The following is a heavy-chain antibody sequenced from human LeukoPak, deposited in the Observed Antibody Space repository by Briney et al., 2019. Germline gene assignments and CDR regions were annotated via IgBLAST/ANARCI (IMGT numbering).Heavy chain of an antibody. CDR3: ARADRSGYFGNVVAFDI. Sequence: PSETLSLTCTVSGGPINSGSYSWTWIRQPAGKGLEWIVRIHISGSTHYTPSLKSRVTISVDTSKNQFSLKLSSVTAADTAVYYCARADRSGYFGNVVAFDIWGQGTMVTVSS. J-gene: IGHJ3*02. V-gene: IGHV4-61*02. D-gene: IGHD3-22*01. CDR1: GGPINSGSYS. CDR2: IHISGST.